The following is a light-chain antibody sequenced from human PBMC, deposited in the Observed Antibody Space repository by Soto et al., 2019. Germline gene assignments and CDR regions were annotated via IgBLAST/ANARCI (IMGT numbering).Light chain of an antibody. CDR2: EVS. J-gene: IGLJ1*01. CDR1: SSDVGSNNL. V-gene: IGLV2-23*02. Sequence: QSVLSQPASVSGSPGQSITISRTGTSSDVGSNNLVSWYQQHPGKAPKLMIYEVSKRPSGISNRFSGSKSGNTASLTISGLRVEVEADYYCCSYACWSASYVFGAGTKVTVL. CDR3: CSYACWSASYV.